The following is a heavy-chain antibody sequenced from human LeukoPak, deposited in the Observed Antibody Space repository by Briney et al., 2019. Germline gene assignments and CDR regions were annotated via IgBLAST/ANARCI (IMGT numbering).Heavy chain of an antibody. CDR1: GFTFSNYA. CDR3: AKTWGWSRYYYYMDV. D-gene: IGHD7-27*01. Sequence: PGGSLRLSCAASGFTFSNYAMSWVRQAPGRGLEWVLGISNSGGDTQYADSVKGRFTISRDNSKNTLYLQMNSLRAEDTAVYYCAKTWGWSRYYYYMDVWGKGTTVTVSS. CDR2: ISNSGGDT. V-gene: IGHV3-23*01. J-gene: IGHJ6*03.